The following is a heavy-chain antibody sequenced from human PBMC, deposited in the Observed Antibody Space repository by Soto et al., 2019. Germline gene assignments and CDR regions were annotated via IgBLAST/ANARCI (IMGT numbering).Heavy chain of an antibody. CDR2: ISSSSSYI. CDR1: GFTFSSYS. V-gene: IGHV3-21*01. Sequence: EVQLVESGGGLVKPGGSLRLSCAASGFTFSSYSMNWVRQAPGKALEWVSSISSSSSYIYYADSVKGRFTISRDNAKNSLYLQMNSLRAEDTAVYYCARSPSMTTVSLDYWGQGTLVAVSS. J-gene: IGHJ4*02. D-gene: IGHD4-17*01. CDR3: ARSPSMTTVSLDY.